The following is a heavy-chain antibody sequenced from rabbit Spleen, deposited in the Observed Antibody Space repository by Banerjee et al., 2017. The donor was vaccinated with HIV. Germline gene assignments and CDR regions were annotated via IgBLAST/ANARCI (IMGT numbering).Heavy chain of an antibody. CDR3: ARESSYATYAGYGYAARYYGMDL. J-gene: IGHJ6*01. CDR1: GFSFSDRDV. V-gene: IGHV1S40*01. D-gene: IGHD6-1*01. CDR2: INTATGKA. Sequence: QSLEESGGGLVKPEGSLTLTCKASGFSFSDRDVMCWVRQAPGKGLEWIACINTATGKAVYASWAKGRVTISKTSSTTVTLQMTSLTAADTATYFCARESSYATYAGYGYAARYYGMDLWGPGTLVTVS.